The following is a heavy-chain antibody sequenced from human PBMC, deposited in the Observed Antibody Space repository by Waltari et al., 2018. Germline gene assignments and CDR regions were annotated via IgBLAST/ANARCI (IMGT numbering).Heavy chain of an antibody. D-gene: IGHD6-19*01. J-gene: IGHJ5*02. CDR3: ARKLPLIAVAQPHNWFDP. CDR2: INPNSGGT. Sequence: QVQLVQSGAEVKKPGASVKVSCKASGYTFTGYYMHWVRQAPGQGLEWMGWINPNSGGTNYAQKFQGRVTMTRDTSISTAYMELSRLRSDDTAVYYCARKLPLIAVAQPHNWFDPWGQGTLVTVSS. CDR1: GYTFTGYY. V-gene: IGHV1-2*02.